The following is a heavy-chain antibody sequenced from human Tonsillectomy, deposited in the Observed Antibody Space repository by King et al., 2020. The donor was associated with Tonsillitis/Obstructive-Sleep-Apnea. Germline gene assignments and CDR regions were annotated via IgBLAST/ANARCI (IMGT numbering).Heavy chain of an antibody. Sequence: QLVQSGAEVKKPGESLKISCKGSEYSFSTYWIGWVRQMPGKGLEWMGIIYPGDSDTRYSPSFQGQVTISADKSINTAYLQWSSLKASDTAIYYCARPNTMIRGVISYFDNWGQGTLVTVSS. J-gene: IGHJ4*02. V-gene: IGHV5-51*01. CDR2: IYPGDSDT. CDR3: ARPNTMIRGVISYFDN. D-gene: IGHD3-10*01. CDR1: EYSFSTYW.